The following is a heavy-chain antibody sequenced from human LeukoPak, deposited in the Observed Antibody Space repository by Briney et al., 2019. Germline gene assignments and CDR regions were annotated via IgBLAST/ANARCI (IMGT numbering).Heavy chain of an antibody. D-gene: IGHD5-24*01. V-gene: IGHV3-23*01. CDR2: ISGSGGST. Sequence: PGGSLRLSCAASGFTFSSYAMSWVRQAPGKGLEWVSAISGSGGSTYHADSVKGRFTISRDNSKNTLYLQMNSLRAEDTAVYYCAKDQWLQEEVPGYYFDYWGQGTLVTVSS. J-gene: IGHJ4*02. CDR3: AKDQWLQEEVPGYYFDY. CDR1: GFTFSSYA.